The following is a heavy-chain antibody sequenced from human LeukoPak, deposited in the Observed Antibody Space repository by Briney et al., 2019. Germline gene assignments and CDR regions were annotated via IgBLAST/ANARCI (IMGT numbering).Heavy chain of an antibody. J-gene: IGHJ3*01. Sequence: GESLKISCKVSGYRFTTYWIAWVRQLPGKGLEWMGVIYPGDSETRYTPSFRGQVAISVDRSSNTAFLQWNSLGEADTAVYFCARQGAGSSHYDDTGLPRGAYDVWGQGTRVIVSS. CDR2: IYPGDSET. D-gene: IGHD3-16*01. CDR3: ARQGAGSSHYDDTGLPRGAYDV. CDR1: GYRFTTYW. V-gene: IGHV5-51*01.